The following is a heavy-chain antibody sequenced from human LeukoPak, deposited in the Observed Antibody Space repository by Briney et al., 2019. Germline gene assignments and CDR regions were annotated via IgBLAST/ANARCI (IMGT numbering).Heavy chain of an antibody. CDR3: ARGIQVWIQLWARLDFDY. Sequence: SETLSLTCAVYGGSFSGYYWSWIRQPPGKGLEWIGEINHSGSTNYNPSPKSRVTISVDTSKNQFSLKLSSVTAADTAVYYCARGIQVWIQLWARLDFDYWGQGTLVTVSS. CDR2: INHSGST. D-gene: IGHD5-18*01. CDR1: GGSFSGYY. V-gene: IGHV4-34*01. J-gene: IGHJ4*02.